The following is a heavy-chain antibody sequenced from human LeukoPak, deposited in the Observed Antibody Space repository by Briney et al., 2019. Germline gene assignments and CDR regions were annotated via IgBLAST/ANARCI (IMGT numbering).Heavy chain of an antibody. CDR2: IGGSGSST. CDR3: ATAVADFSDY. CDR1: GFTFSRYV. J-gene: IGHJ4*02. D-gene: IGHD6-19*01. Sequence: GGSLRLSCVASGFTFSRYVTRWVRQAPGKGLEWVSSIGGSGSSTYYGDSVKGRFTISRDNSKNTLYLQMSSLRAEDTAVYYCATAVADFSDYWGQGTLVTVSS. V-gene: IGHV3-23*01.